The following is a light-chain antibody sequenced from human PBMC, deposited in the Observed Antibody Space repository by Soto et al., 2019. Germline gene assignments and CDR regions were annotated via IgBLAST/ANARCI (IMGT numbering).Light chain of an antibody. Sequence: QSVLTQPPSGSGSPGQSVTISCTGSSSDVGGYNYVSWYQQHPGKAPKLMIYEVSKRPSGVPVRFSGSKSGNTASLTVSGLQAEDEADYYCSSYAGSNMGVFGTGTKSPS. J-gene: IGLJ1*01. CDR3: SSYAGSNMGV. CDR1: SSDVGGYNY. V-gene: IGLV2-8*01. CDR2: EVS.